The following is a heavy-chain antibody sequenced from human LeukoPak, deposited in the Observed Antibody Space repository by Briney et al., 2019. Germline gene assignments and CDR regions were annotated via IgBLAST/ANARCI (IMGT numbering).Heavy chain of an antibody. V-gene: IGHV4-59*01. CDR1: GVSISSYY. J-gene: IGHJ3*02. CDR3: ARGPGGGEEADAFDI. Sequence: SETLSLTCSVSGVSISSYYWSWIRQPPGKGLEWIGYMYYIGNTNYNPSLKSRVTMSVDTSKNQFSLKMSSLTAADTAVYYCARGPGGGEEADAFDIWGQGTMVTVSS. CDR2: MYYIGNT. D-gene: IGHD3-16*01.